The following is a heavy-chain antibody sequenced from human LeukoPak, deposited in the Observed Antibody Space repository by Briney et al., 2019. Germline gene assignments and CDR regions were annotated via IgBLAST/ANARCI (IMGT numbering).Heavy chain of an antibody. J-gene: IGHJ6*03. D-gene: IGHD2-21*02. CDR2: IYYSGST. Sequence: SETLSLTCTVSGGSISSYYWSWIRQPPGKGLEWIGYIYYSGSTNYNPSLKSRVTISVDTSKNQFSLKLSSVTAADTAVYYCARTVSPRWNCGGDCYSWYYYYYYMDVWAKGTTVTVSS. CDR1: GGSISSYY. CDR3: ARTVSPRWNCGGDCYSWYYYYYYMDV. V-gene: IGHV4-59*01.